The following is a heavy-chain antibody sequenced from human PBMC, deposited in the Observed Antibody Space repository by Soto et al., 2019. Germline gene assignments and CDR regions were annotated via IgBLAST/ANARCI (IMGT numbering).Heavy chain of an antibody. J-gene: IGHJ6*02. CDR2: IIPIFGTA. CDR3: ARLQGGDSSGYHPYYYYYYGMDV. D-gene: IGHD3-22*01. V-gene: IGHV1-69*12. CDR1: GGTFSSYA. Sequence: QVQLVQSGAEVKKPGSSVKVSCKASGGTFSSYAISWVRQAPGQGLEWMGGIIPIFGTANYAQKFQGRVTITADESTRTADMELSSLRSEDRAVYYCARLQGGDSSGYHPYYYYYYGMDVWGQGTTVTVSS.